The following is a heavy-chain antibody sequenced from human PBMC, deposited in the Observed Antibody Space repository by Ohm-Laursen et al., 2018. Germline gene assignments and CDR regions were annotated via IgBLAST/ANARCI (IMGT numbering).Heavy chain of an antibody. J-gene: IGHJ5*02. V-gene: IGHV4-4*07. D-gene: IGHD2-2*02. CDR2: IYGSGST. Sequence: SQTLSLTCLVSGGSTSGFYWSWIRQPAGKGLEWIGHIYGSGSTDYNPSYNPSLKSRVTMSIDTSKNQFSLNLNSLTAADTAVYYCARGPSCSGSTCYNLAWLGPWGQGTLVTVSA. CDR3: ARGPSCSGSTCYNLAWLGP. CDR1: GGSTSGFY.